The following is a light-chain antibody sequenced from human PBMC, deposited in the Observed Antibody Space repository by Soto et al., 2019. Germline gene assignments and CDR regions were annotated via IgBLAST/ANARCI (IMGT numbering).Light chain of an antibody. V-gene: IGKV1-9*01. CDR1: QGISSY. CDR2: AAS. J-gene: IGKJ3*01. Sequence: DIQLTQSPSFLSASVGDRVTITCRASQGISSYLAWYQQKPGKAPKLLIYAASTLQSGVPSRFSGRGSGTEFTLTTTILHPEDFATYYGQQLNIYPLFGPGTKVDIK. CDR3: QQLNIYPL.